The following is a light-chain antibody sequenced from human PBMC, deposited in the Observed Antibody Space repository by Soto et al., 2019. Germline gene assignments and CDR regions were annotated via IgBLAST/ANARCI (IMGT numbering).Light chain of an antibody. CDR3: QQYGSSPRT. V-gene: IGKV3-20*01. CDR1: RGVSANY. Sequence: ENFLTDSPGTLSLSRGEVATLSCRASRGVSANYLAWYQQKPGQAPTLLIYGASIRAAGIPDRFSGSGSGTDFTLTIRRLEPEDFAVDYCQQYGSSPRTFGQATKVDIK. J-gene: IGKJ1*01. CDR2: GAS.